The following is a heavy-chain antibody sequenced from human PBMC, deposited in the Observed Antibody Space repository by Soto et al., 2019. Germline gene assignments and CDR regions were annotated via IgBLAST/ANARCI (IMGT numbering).Heavy chain of an antibody. J-gene: IGHJ3*01. Sequence: QVQLVQSGAEVKKPGSSVKVSCKASGGTFSTLTITWVRQAPGQGLEWMGRITPFLDIVNSADMFQGRVRFSADKSTRTTYMELSGLRSDDTAVYFCAREGSTTVSGAFDVWAAGTLVIVSA. CDR2: ITPFLDIV. CDR1: GGTFSTLT. V-gene: IGHV1-69*08. CDR3: AREGSTTVSGAFDV. D-gene: IGHD3-10*01.